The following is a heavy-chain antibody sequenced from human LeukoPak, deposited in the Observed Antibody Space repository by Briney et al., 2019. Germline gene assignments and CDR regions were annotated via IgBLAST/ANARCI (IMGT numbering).Heavy chain of an antibody. Sequence: SETLSLTCAVYGGSFSGYYWSWIRQPPGKGLEWIGEINHSGSTNYNPSLKSRVTISVDTSKNQFSLKLSSVTAADTAVYYCARSPVVVAARWFDPWGQETLVTVSS. D-gene: IGHD2-15*01. CDR3: ARSPVVVAARWFDP. CDR2: INHSGST. J-gene: IGHJ5*02. CDR1: GGSFSGYY. V-gene: IGHV4-34*01.